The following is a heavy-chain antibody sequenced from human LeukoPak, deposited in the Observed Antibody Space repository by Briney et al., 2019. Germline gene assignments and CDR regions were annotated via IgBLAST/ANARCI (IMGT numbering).Heavy chain of an antibody. CDR1: GGSVSTYY. J-gene: IGHJ4*02. CDR2: TYYSGST. D-gene: IGHD6-13*01. V-gene: IGHV4-59*02. Sequence: PSETLSLTCTVSGGSVSTYYWNWIRQPPGKGLEWIGYTYYSGSTYYNPSLKSRVTISVDTSKNQFSLNLSSVTAADTAVYYCARYFSDIAAAGSFDYWGQGTLVTVSS. CDR3: ARYFSDIAAAGSFDY.